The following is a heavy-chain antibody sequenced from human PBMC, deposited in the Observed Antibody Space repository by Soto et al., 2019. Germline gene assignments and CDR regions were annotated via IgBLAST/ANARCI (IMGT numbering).Heavy chain of an antibody. J-gene: IGHJ6*02. Sequence: SVKVSCKASGGTFSSYAISWVRQAPGQGLEWMGGIIPIFGTANYAQKFQGRVTITADKSTSTAYMELSSLRSEDTAVYYCARAGVDSRSTWYGMDVWGQGTTVTVSS. CDR3: ARAGVDSRSTWYGMDV. V-gene: IGHV1-69*06. D-gene: IGHD6-6*01. CDR2: IIPIFGTA. CDR1: GGTFSSYA.